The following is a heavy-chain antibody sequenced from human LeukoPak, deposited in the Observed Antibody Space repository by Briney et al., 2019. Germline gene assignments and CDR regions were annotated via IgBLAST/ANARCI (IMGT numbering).Heavy chain of an antibody. Sequence: GASEKVSGKASGYTFTGYYMHWVRQAPGQGLEWMGWINPNSGGTNYAQKFQGRVTMTRDTSISTAYMELSRLRSDDTAVYYCARITDVGAPDYWGQGTLVTVSS. CDR1: GYTFTGYY. D-gene: IGHD1-26*01. CDR3: ARITDVGAPDY. J-gene: IGHJ4*02. V-gene: IGHV1-2*02. CDR2: INPNSGGT.